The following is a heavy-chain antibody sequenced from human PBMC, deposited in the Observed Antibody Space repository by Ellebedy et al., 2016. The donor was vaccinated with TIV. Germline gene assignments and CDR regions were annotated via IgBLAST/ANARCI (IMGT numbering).Heavy chain of an antibody. J-gene: IGHJ3*02. Sequence: KVQGRLTLTTDTSTNTAYMELRSLRFDDTAVYYCARGSSTSWYGGAFDIWGQGTMVTVSS. CDR3: ARGSSTSWYGGAFDI. D-gene: IGHD6-13*01. V-gene: IGHV1-18*01.